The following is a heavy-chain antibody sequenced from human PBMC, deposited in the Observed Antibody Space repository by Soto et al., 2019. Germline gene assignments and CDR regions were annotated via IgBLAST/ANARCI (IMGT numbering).Heavy chain of an antibody. CDR1: GFTFDDYA. D-gene: IGHD3-16*01. J-gene: IGHJ6*02. CDR3: AKDFSFRGLNYYYGMDV. Sequence: PGGSLRLSCAASGFTFDDYAMHWVRQAPGKGLEWVSGISWNSGSIGYADSVKGRFTISRDNAKNSLYLQMNSLRAEDTALYYCAKDFSFRGLNYYYGMDVWGQGTTVTVSS. CDR2: ISWNSGSI. V-gene: IGHV3-9*01.